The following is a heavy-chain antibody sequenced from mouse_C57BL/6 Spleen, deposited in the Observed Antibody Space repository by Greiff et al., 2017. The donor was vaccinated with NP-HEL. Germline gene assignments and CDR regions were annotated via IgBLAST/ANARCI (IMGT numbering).Heavy chain of an antibody. V-gene: IGHV2-9-1*01. D-gene: IGHD2-4*01. CDR2: IWTGGGT. CDR3: ARVYYDYDRWYFDV. J-gene: IGHJ1*03. Sequence: VKLMESGPGLVAPSQSLSITCTVSGFSLTSYAISWVRQPPGKGLEWLGVIWTGGGTNYNSALKSRLSISKDNSKSQVFLKMNSLQTDDTARYYCARVYYDYDRWYFDVWGTGTTVTVSS. CDR1: GFSLTSYA.